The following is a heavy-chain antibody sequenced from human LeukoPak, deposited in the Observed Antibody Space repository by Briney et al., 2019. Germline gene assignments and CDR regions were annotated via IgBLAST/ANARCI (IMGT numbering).Heavy chain of an antibody. CDR1: GGSFSSYY. CDR3: ARTVRWAQRPLDY. Sequence: SSETLSLTCTVSGGSFSSYYWSWIRQPPGKGLEWIGYIYYSGSTNYNPSLKSRVTISVDTSKNQFSLKLSSVTAADTAVYYCARTVRWAQRPLDYWGQGTLVTVSS. D-gene: IGHD3-16*01. J-gene: IGHJ4*02. V-gene: IGHV4-59*12. CDR2: IYYSGST.